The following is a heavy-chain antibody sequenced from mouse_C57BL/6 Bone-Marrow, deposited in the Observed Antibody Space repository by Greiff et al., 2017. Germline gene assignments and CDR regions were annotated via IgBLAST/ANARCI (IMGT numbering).Heavy chain of an antibody. D-gene: IGHD2-14*01. V-gene: IGHV1-7*01. CDR1: GYTFTSYW. CDR3: ARRVHPSFDV. CDR2: ITPSSGYT. J-gene: IGHJ1*03. Sequence: QVQLQQSGAELAKPGASVKLSCKASGYTFTSYWMHWVKQRPGQGLEWIGYITPSSGYTKYNQKFKDKATLTADKSSSTAYMQRSSLTYEDSAVYYCARRVHPSFDVWGTGTTVTVSS.